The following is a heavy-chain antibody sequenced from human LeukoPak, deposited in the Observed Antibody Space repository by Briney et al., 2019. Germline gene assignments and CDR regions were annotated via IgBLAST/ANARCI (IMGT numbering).Heavy chain of an antibody. CDR1: GGSISSSSYY. J-gene: IGHJ5*02. Sequence: SETLSLTCTVSGGSISSSSYYWGWIRQPPGKGLEWIGSIYYSGSTYYNPSLKSRVTISVDTSKNQFSLKLSSVTAADTAVYYCARHLWFGEFLNWLDPWGQGTLVTVSS. CDR2: IYYSGST. D-gene: IGHD3-10*01. CDR3: ARHLWFGEFLNWLDP. V-gene: IGHV4-39*01.